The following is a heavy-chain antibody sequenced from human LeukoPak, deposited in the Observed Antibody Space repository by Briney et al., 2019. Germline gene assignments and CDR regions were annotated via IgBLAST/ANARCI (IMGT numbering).Heavy chain of an antibody. CDR3: ARGPPSTSYGCDFDY. CDR1: GYTFTSYG. CDR2: ISAYNGNT. V-gene: IGHV1-18*01. J-gene: IGHJ4*02. Sequence: ASVKVSCKASGYTFTSYGISWVRQAPGQGLEWMGWISAYNGNTNYAQKLQGRVTMTTDTSTSTAYMELRSLRSDDTAVYYCARGPPSTSYGCDFDYWGQGTLVTVSS. D-gene: IGHD5-18*01.